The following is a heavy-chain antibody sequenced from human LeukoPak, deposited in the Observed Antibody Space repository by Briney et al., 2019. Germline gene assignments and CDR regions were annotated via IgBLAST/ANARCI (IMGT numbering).Heavy chain of an antibody. D-gene: IGHD5-12*01. CDR1: GYTFTGYY. V-gene: IGHV1-2*02. CDR2: INPNSGGT. J-gene: IGHJ4*02. CDR3: AGVGYSGYDFPMGYDY. Sequence: ASVKVSCKASGYTFTGYYMHWVRQAPGQGLEWMGWINPNSGGTNYAQKFQGRVTMTRDTSISTAYMELSRLRSDDTAVYYCAGVGYSGYDFPMGYDYWGQGTLVTVSS.